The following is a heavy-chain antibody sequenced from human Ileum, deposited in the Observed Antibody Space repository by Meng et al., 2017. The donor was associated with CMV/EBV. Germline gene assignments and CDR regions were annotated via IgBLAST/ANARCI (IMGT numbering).Heavy chain of an antibody. CDR3: ARQRGYCSGGSCYHFDY. CDR1: GGSISRGDYY. Sequence: QGQLQESGTGRGKPSQTLSLTCTVSGGSISRGDYYWSWIRQPPGKGLEWIGYIYYSGSTYYNPSLKSRVTISVDTSKNQFSLKLSSVTAADTAVYYCARQRGYCSGGSCYHFDYWGQGTLVTVSS. J-gene: IGHJ4*02. D-gene: IGHD2-15*01. V-gene: IGHV4-30-4*08. CDR2: IYYSGST.